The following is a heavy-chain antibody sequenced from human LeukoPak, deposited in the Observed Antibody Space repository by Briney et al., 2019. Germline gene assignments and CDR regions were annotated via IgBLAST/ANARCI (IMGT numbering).Heavy chain of an antibody. Sequence: GGSLRLSCAASGFTFDDYAMHWVRQAPGKGLEWVSGISWNSGSIGYADSVKGRFTISRDNAKNSLYLQMNSLRAEDTALYYCAKDGGSGSYYRISHNYFDYWGQGTLVTVSS. V-gene: IGHV3-9*01. CDR2: ISWNSGSI. J-gene: IGHJ4*02. CDR3: AKDGGSGSYYRISHNYFDY. CDR1: GFTFDDYA. D-gene: IGHD3-10*01.